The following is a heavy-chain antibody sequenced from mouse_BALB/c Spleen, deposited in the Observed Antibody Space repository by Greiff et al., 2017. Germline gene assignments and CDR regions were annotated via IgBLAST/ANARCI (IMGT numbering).Heavy chain of an antibody. J-gene: IGHJ4*01. CDR1: GFAFSSYD. V-gene: IGHV5-12-1*01. CDR3: ARHHGSSYNYAMDY. CDR2: ISSGGGST. Sequence: EVKLVESGGGLVKPGGSLKLSCAASGFAFSSYDMSWVRQTPEKRLEWVAYISSGGGSTYYPDTVKGRFTISRDNAKNTLYLQMSSLKSEDTAMYYGARHHGSSYNYAMDYWGQGTSVTVSS. D-gene: IGHD1-1*01.